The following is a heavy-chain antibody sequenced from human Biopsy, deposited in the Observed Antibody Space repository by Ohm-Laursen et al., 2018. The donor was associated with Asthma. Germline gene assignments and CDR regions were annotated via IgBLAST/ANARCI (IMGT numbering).Heavy chain of an antibody. J-gene: IGHJ4*02. D-gene: IGHD1-26*01. CDR1: GFTFSNYG. CDR2: ISFDGSNK. V-gene: IGHV3-30*18. CDR3: AKDVFPGWELRRGPDY. Sequence: LSLTCTASGFTFSNYGMHWVRQAPGKGLDWVAVISFDGSNKNYTDSVKGRFTISRDNSRNTLHLQMNSLRAEDTAVYYCAKDVFPGWELRRGPDYWGQGTLVTVSS.